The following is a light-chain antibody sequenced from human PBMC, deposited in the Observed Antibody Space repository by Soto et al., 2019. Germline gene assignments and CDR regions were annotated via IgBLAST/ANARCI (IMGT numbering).Light chain of an antibody. V-gene: IGKV1-39*01. J-gene: IGKJ2*01. CDR2: AAS. Sequence: DIQMTQAPSSLSASVGDRVTITCRASQGISSYLNWFQQKPGRAPKLLIYAASSLQSGVHYRFSGSGSATDFTLTISSLQPEDFTTYYCKQTYNAPYTFGQGTKLEIK. CDR1: QGISSY. CDR3: KQTYNAPYT.